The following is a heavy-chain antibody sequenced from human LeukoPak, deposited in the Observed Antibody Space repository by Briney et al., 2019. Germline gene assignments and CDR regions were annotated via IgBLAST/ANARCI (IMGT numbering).Heavy chain of an antibody. CDR1: GGSISTHY. V-gene: IGHV4-4*07. CDR3: AREVEMATQFDY. J-gene: IGHJ4*02. D-gene: IGHD5-24*01. CDR2: ISTTGST. Sequence: SETLSLTCTVSGGSISTHYWSWIRQPAGKGLEWIGCISTTGSTNYNPSLKSRVTMSIDTSKNQFSLKLSPVTAADTAVYYCAREVEMATQFDYWGQGTLVTVSS.